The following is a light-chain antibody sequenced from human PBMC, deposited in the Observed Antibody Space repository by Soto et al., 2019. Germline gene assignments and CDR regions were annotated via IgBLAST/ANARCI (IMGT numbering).Light chain of an antibody. CDR1: QSISTK. V-gene: IGKV3-15*01. CDR2: GAS. Sequence: IVMTQSPATLSVAPGERATLSCRASQSISTKLAWYQQKPGQAPRLLIYGASTRATGIPVKFSGRGSWTEVTLPHSRLETEGFGTYYWQQGYKMPSVGQGTRLEIK. CDR3: QQGYKMPS. J-gene: IGKJ5*01.